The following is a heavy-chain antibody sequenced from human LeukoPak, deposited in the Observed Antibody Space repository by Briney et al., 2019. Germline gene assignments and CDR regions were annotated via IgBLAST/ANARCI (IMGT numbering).Heavy chain of an antibody. CDR3: ARDRRVREDEAGGHFDY. D-gene: IGHD3-10*01. J-gene: IGHJ4*02. Sequence: ASVKVSCKASGYSFTSYGISWVRQAPGQGLEWMGWISAYNGNTNYAQKLQGRVTMTTDTSTSTAYMELRSLRSDDTAVYFCARDRRVREDEAGGHFDYWGQGTLVTVSS. CDR2: ISAYNGNT. CDR1: GYSFTSYG. V-gene: IGHV1-18*01.